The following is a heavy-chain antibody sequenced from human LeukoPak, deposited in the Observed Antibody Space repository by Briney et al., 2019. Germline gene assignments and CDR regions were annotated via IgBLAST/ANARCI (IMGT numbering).Heavy chain of an antibody. CDR2: IRYDGSNK. J-gene: IGHJ6*03. D-gene: IGHD6-13*01. Sequence: GGSLRLSCAASGFTFSSYGMHWVRQAPGKGLEWVAFIRYDGSNKYYADSVKGRFTISRDNSKNTLYLQMNSLRAEDTAVYYCAKDRRQQLAWYYYYYMDVWGKGTTVTISS. V-gene: IGHV3-30*02. CDR3: AKDRRQQLAWYYYYYMDV. CDR1: GFTFSSYG.